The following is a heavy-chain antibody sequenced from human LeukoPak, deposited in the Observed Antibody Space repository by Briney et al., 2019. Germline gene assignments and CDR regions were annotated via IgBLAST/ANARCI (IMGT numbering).Heavy chain of an antibody. CDR1: GYTFTSYY. J-gene: IGHJ4*02. CDR2: INTNTGKP. CDR3: ARGVISFHYDFWSGYYDFDY. Sequence: GASVKVSCKASGYTFTSYYMHWVRQAPGQGLEWMGWINTNTGKPTYAQGFTGRFVFSLDTSVSTAYLQISSLKAEDTAVYYCARGVISFHYDFWSGYYDFDYWGQGTLVTVSS. D-gene: IGHD3-3*01. V-gene: IGHV7-4-1*02.